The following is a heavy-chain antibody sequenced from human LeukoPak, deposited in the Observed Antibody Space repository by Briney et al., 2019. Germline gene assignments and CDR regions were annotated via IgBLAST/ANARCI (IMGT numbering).Heavy chain of an antibody. CDR2: ISGSGGTT. CDR3: ARERGSSGGNTNGYFDY. D-gene: IGHD4-23*01. Sequence: GASLRLSCAASEFTFSNYAMSWVRQALGKGLEWVSVISGSGGTTYSADSVKGRFTISRDNSKNTLYLQMNSLRAEDTAAYYCARERGSSGGNTNGYFDYWGQGALVTASS. V-gene: IGHV3-23*01. CDR1: EFTFSNYA. J-gene: IGHJ4*02.